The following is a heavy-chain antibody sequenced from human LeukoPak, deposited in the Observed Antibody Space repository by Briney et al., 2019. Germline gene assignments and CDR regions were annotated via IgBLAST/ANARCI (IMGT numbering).Heavy chain of an antibody. V-gene: IGHV4-59*06. CDR1: GGSISSYY. CDR3: ARVDNSYGPSGGVDY. Sequence: SETLSLTCTVSGGSISSYYWSWIRQPAGKGLEWIGYIYYSGSTYYNPSLKSRVTISVDTSKNQFSLKLSSVTAADAAVYYCARVDNSYGPSGGVDYWGQGTLVTVSS. CDR2: IYYSGST. D-gene: IGHD5-18*01. J-gene: IGHJ4*02.